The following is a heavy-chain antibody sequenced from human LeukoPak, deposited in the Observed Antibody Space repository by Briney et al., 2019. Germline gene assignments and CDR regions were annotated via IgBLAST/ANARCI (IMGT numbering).Heavy chain of an antibody. CDR2: IIPILGIA. D-gene: IGHD6-6*01. CDR1: GGTFSSYT. CDR3: ARDPYSRSSWFDP. J-gene: IGHJ5*02. V-gene: IGHV1-69*04. Sequence: GASVKVSCKASGGTFSSYTISWVRQAPGQGLEWMGRIIPILGIANYAQKFRGRVTITADKSTSTAYMELSSLRSEDTAVYYCARDPYSRSSWFDPWGQGTLVTVSS.